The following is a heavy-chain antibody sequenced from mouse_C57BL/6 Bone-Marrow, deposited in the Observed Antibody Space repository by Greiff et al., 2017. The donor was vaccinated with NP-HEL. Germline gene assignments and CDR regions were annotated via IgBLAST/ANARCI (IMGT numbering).Heavy chain of an antibody. Sequence: EVKLQESGAELVRPGASVKLSCTASGFNIKDDYMHWVKQRPEQGLEWIGWIDPENGDTEYASKFQGKATITADTSSNTAYLQLSSLTSEDTAVYYCTPYYYGLAWFAYWGQGTLVTVSA. CDR3: TPYYYGLAWFAY. D-gene: IGHD1-1*01. CDR2: IDPENGDT. V-gene: IGHV14-4*01. CDR1: GFNIKDDY. J-gene: IGHJ3*01.